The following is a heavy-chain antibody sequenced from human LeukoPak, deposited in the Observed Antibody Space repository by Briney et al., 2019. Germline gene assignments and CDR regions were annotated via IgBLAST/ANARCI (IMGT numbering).Heavy chain of an antibody. J-gene: IGHJ5*02. V-gene: IGHV1-18*01. D-gene: IGHD2-2*01. CDR1: GYTFTNFG. CDR2: ISAYNGNT. CDR3: ARGGVFCSSSTCPLNWLDP. Sequence: ASVKVSCKASGYTFTNFGITWVRQAPGQGLEWTGWISAYNGNTKYAQKVQGRVTMTTDTSTSTAYMELRSLRSDDTAVYYCARGGVFCSSSTCPLNWLDPWGQGTLVTVSS.